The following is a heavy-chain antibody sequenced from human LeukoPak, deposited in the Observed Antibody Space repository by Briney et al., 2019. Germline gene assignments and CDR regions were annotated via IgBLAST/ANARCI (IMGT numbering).Heavy chain of an antibody. CDR2: ISYDGSNK. Sequence: GGSLRLSCAASGFTFSSYAMHWVRQAPGKGLEWVAVISYDGSNKYYADSVKGRFTISRDNTKNSLFLQMSSLRAEDTAVYYCATDRGWRTSGYYLYYFEYWGQGTLVTFSS. V-gene: IGHV3-30-3*01. D-gene: IGHD3-3*01. CDR1: GFTFSSYA. CDR3: ATDRGWRTSGYYLYYFEY. J-gene: IGHJ4*02.